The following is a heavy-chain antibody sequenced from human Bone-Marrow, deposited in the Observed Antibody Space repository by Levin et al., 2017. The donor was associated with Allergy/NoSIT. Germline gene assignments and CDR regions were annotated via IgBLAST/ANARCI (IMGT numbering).Heavy chain of an antibody. D-gene: IGHD1-14*01. J-gene: IGHJ5*01. CDR2: IYHGGST. CDR1: GGSISSIPFY. V-gene: IGHV4-39*01. Sequence: GSLRLSCTVSGGSISSIPFYWGWIRQPPGKGLEWVGSIYHGGSTYYNPSLKSRLTISVDTSKNQFSLKLTSVTAADTAVYYCVSDETTNWFFYWGQGTLVTASS. CDR3: VSDETTNWFFY.